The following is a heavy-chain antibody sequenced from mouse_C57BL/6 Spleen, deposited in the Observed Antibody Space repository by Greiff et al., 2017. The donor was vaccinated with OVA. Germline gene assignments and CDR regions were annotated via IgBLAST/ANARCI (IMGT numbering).Heavy chain of an antibody. J-gene: IGHJ3*01. V-gene: IGHV1-69*02. CDR1: GYTFTSYW. D-gene: IGHD1-1*01. CDR3: ARNPPHYYGSSYPAWFAY. Sequence: VQLQQPGAELVKPGASVKMSCKASGYTFTSYWITWVKQRPGQGLEWIGVIDPSDSYTNYNQKFKGKATLTVDTSSSTAYMQLSSLTSEDSAVYYCARNPPHYYGSSYPAWFAYWGQGTLVTVSA. CDR2: IDPSDSYT.